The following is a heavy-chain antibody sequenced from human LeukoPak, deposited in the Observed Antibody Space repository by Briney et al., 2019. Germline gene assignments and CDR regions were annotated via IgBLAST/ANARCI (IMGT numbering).Heavy chain of an antibody. J-gene: IGHJ4*02. CDR2: MNPNSGNT. Sequence: ASVKVSCKASGYTFTSYDINWVRQATGQGLEWMGWMNPNSGNTGYAQKFQGRVTMTRNTSISTAYMELSSLRSEDTAIYFCARGYYDSSGYYFDYWGQGTLVTVSS. CDR1: GYTFTSYD. D-gene: IGHD3-22*01. CDR3: ARGYYDSSGYYFDY. V-gene: IGHV1-8*01.